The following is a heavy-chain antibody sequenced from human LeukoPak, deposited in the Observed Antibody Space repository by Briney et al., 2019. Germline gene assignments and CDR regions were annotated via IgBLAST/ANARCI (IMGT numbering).Heavy chain of an antibody. V-gene: IGHV3-23*01. Sequence: GGSLRLSCAASGFTFSSYSMNWVRQAPGKGLEWVSAISGSGGSTYYADSVKGRFTISRDNSKNTLYLQMNSLRAEDTAVYYCAKVSAAGLVNFDYWGQGTLVTVSS. CDR2: ISGSGGST. D-gene: IGHD6-13*01. J-gene: IGHJ4*02. CDR3: AKVSAAGLVNFDY. CDR1: GFTFSSYS.